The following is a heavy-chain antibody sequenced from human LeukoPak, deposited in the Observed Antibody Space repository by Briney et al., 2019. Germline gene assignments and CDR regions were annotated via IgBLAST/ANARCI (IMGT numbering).Heavy chain of an antibody. CDR3: ARDVELHSGLDY. CDR1: GYTFTGYY. D-gene: IGHD1-26*01. J-gene: IGHJ4*02. Sequence: ASVKVSCKASGYTFTGYYMHWVRQAPGQRLEWMGWINAGNGNTKYSQKFQGGVTITRDTSASTAYMELSSLRSEDTAVYYCARDVELHSGLDYWGQGTLVTVSS. CDR2: INAGNGNT. V-gene: IGHV1-3*01.